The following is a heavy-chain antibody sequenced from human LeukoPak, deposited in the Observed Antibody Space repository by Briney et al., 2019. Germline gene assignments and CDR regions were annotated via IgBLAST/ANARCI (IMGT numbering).Heavy chain of an antibody. J-gene: IGHJ4*02. Sequence: VGLFRTSWGFNYLHYSIIWVRPPRAKGLEGMGFIRCKSYGETTEFAASERRSFTISRDDHKRIASLQMNSLRTEHTALYYCTREAIHALRPRDYGGQGTVVTVSS. CDR2: IRCKSYGETT. CDR1: GFNYLHYS. CDR3: TREAIHALRPRDY. V-gene: IGHV3-49*04. D-gene: IGHD5-18*01.